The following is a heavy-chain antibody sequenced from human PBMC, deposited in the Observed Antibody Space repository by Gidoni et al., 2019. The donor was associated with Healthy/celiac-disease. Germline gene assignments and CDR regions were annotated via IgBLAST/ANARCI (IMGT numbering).Heavy chain of an antibody. J-gene: IGHJ3*02. V-gene: IGHV1-8*01. CDR1: GYTFTSYD. Sequence: QVQLVQSGAAVKKPGASVKVSCKASGYTFTSYDINWVRQATGQGLEWMGWMNPNSGNTGYAKKFQGRVTMTRNTSISTAYMELSSLRSEDTAVYYCARGLGATWTDAFDIWGQGTMVTVSS. CDR2: MNPNSGNT. D-gene: IGHD1-26*01. CDR3: ARGLGATWTDAFDI.